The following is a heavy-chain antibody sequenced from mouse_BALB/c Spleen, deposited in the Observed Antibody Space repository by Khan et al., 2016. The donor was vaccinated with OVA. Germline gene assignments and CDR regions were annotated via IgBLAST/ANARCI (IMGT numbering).Heavy chain of an antibody. CDR2: IWAGGST. CDR1: GFSLATYG. Sequence: QVQLKQSGPGLVAPSQSLSITCTVSGFSLATYGVHWVRQPPGKGLEWLGVIWAGGSTNYNSALMSRLSISKDSSKSQVFLKMNSLQTDDTAMYYCARYYGNYGWYFDVWGAGTTVTVSS. D-gene: IGHD2-1*01. CDR3: ARYYGNYGWYFDV. J-gene: IGHJ1*01. V-gene: IGHV2-9*02.